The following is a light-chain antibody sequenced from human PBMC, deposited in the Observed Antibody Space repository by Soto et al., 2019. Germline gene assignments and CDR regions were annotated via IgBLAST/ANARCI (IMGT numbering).Light chain of an antibody. V-gene: IGKV1-27*01. J-gene: IGKJ3*01. CDR2: SAS. CDR1: QGISNF. CDR3: QKHNSSPFT. Sequence: DIQMTQSPSSLSASVGDRVTITCRASQGISNFLAWYQQKPGKVPKLLIYSASTLQLGVPSRFSGSGSGTDFTLTISSLQPEDVATYYCQKHNSSPFTFGPGTKVDIK.